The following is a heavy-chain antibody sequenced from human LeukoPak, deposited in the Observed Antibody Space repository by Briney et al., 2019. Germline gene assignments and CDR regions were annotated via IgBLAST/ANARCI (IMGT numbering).Heavy chain of an antibody. CDR1: GYTFTSYD. Sequence: ASVKVSCXASGYTFTSYDINWVRQATGQGLEWMGWMNPNSGNTGYAQKFQGRVTITRNTSISTAYMELSSLRSEDAAVYYCARERYSGSYRDAFDIWGQGTMVTVSS. D-gene: IGHD1-26*01. CDR2: MNPNSGNT. V-gene: IGHV1-8*03. CDR3: ARERYSGSYRDAFDI. J-gene: IGHJ3*02.